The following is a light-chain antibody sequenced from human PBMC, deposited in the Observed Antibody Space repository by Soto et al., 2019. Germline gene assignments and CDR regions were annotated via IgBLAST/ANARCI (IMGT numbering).Light chain of an antibody. CDR1: QSVSSY. CDR2: DAS. V-gene: IGKV3-11*01. CDR3: QLRSNWPPAWT. J-gene: IGKJ1*01. Sequence: EIVLTQSPATLSLSPGERATLSCRSSQSVSSYLDWYQQKPGQAPRLLIYDASSKATVIPARVSGSGSGTDLTLTISSLEPEDFAGYYGQLRSNWPPAWTVRQGPKVEIQ.